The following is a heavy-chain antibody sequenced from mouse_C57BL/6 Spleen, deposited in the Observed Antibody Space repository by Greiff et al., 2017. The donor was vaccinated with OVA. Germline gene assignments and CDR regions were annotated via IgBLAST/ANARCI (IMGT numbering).Heavy chain of an antibody. V-gene: IGHV1-18*01. CDR2: INPNNGGT. J-gene: IGHJ2*01. D-gene: IGHD2-10*01. CDR1: GYTFTDYN. Sequence: VQLQQSGPELVKPGASVKIPCKASGYTFTDYNMDWVKQSHGKSLEWIGDINPNNGGTIYNQKFKGKATLTVDKSSSTAYMELRSLTSEDTAVYYCSRLSYYGNYYYFDYWGQGTTLTVSS. CDR3: SRLSYYGNYYYFDY.